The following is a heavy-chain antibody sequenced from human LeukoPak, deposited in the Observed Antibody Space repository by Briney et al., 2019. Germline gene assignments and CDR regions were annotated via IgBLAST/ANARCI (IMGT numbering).Heavy chain of an antibody. CDR2: IIPIFGTA. Sequence: SVKVSCKASGGAFSSYAISWVRQAPGQGLEWMGGIIPIFGTANYAQKFQGRVTITADESTSTAYMELSSLRSEDTAVYYCATDNSSGYGYFDYWGQGTLVTVSS. J-gene: IGHJ4*02. V-gene: IGHV1-69*13. CDR1: GGAFSSYA. D-gene: IGHD3-22*01. CDR3: ATDNSSGYGYFDY.